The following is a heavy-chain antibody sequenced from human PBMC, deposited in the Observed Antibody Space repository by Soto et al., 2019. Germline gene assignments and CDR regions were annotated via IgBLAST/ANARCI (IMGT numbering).Heavy chain of an antibody. Sequence: QIQLAHSGAEVRKTGSSVEISCTASGYNFTYRYLHWVRQAPGQALEWMGWITPFNGNTKYAQKFQDRGSFTRDGSGSTAYMALSGLISADTGMYDCVCLFDSYGMDVWGQGTTVTVSS. D-gene: IGHD3-3*01. J-gene: IGHJ6*02. V-gene: IGHV1-45*01. CDR2: ITPFNGNT. CDR3: VCLFDSYGMDV. CDR1: GYNFTYRY.